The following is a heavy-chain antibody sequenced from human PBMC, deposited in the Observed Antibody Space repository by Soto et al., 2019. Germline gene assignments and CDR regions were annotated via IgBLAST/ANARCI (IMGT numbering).Heavy chain of an antibody. D-gene: IGHD3-10*01. Sequence: GGSLRLSCAASGFTFSDYWMSWVRQAPGKGLEWVANIKQDGSETYYVDSVKGRFTISRDNAKNSLSLQMNSLRAEDTAVYYCARHWPVDGLDKYYYGPGYGMDVWGQGTTVTVSS. CDR1: GFTFSDYW. J-gene: IGHJ6*02. CDR2: IKQDGSET. V-gene: IGHV3-7*01. CDR3: ARHWPVDGLDKYYYGPGYGMDV.